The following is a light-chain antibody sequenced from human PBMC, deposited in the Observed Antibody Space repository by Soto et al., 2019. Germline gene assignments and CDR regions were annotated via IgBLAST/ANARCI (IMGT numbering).Light chain of an antibody. CDR2: GAS. V-gene: IGKV3-15*01. CDR3: QQYNNWPPVT. Sequence: ETVMTQSPATLSVSPGERATLSCRASQSVSSNLAWYQQKPGQAPGLLIYGASTRATGIPARFSGSGSGTEFTLTISSLQSEDFAVYYCQQYNNWPPVTFGQGTRLEIK. J-gene: IGKJ5*01. CDR1: QSVSSN.